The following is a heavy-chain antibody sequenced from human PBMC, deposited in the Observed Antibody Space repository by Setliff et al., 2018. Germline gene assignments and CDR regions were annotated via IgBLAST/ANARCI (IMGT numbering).Heavy chain of an antibody. Sequence: ALVKVSCKASGYSFSDYDINWVRQAPGQGLEWMGWMNAHSGNSGCAQKFQGRVTMTRDTSISTAYMELNSLQYEDTAVYYCARGKWFRLDKSAWSNWFDPWGQGTLVTVSS. V-gene: IGHV1-8*01. CDR2: MNAHSGNS. CDR3: ARGKWFRLDKSAWSNWFDP. CDR1: GYSFSDYD. J-gene: IGHJ5*02. D-gene: IGHD5-12*01.